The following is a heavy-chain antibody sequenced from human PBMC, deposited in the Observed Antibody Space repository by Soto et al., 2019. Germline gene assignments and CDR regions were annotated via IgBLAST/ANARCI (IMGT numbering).Heavy chain of an antibody. CDR2: ISAYNGNT. D-gene: IGHD3-10*01. CDR1: GYTFTSYG. J-gene: IGHJ6*02. CDR3: AVGSGSHYYYYGMDV. V-gene: IGHV1-18*04. Sequence: ASVKVSCKASGYTFTSYGISWVRQAPGQGLEWMGWISAYNGNTNYAQKLQGRVTITTDTSTSTAYMELRSLRSDDTAVYYCAVGSGSHYYYYGMDVWGQGTTVTVSS.